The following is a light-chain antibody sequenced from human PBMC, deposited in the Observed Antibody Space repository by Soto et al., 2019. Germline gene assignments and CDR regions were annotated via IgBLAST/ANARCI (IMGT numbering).Light chain of an antibody. J-gene: IGLJ2*01. CDR2: EDK. CDR3: QSYDSSSVV. CDR1: SGSIGSNY. V-gene: IGLV6-57*04. Sequence: NFMLTQPHSVSDSPGKTVTISCTRSSGSIGSNYVQWYQQRPGSAPTTVIYEDKQRPSGVPDRFSGSTDGSSNSASLTISGLQTEDEADYYCQSYDSSSVVFGGGTKVTVL.